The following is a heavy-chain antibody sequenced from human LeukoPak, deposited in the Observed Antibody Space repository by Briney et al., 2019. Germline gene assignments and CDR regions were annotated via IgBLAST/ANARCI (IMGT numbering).Heavy chain of an antibody. J-gene: IGHJ4*02. CDR1: GYTFTSYH. CDR3: ARWLYSFGDY. V-gene: IGHV1-2*02. Sequence: GASVKDSFQASGYTFTSYHFQWVRQAPGQGLAWMGWINPNSGGTHYAQKFQGRVTMAWDTSISTAYMELSRLRSDDTAVYYCARWLYSFGDYWGQGTLVAVSS. CDR2: INPNSGGT. D-gene: IGHD5-18*01.